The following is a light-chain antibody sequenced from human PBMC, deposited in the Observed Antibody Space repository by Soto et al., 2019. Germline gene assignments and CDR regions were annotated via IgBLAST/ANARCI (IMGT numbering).Light chain of an antibody. Sequence: EIVFTQSPATLSLSPGERATLSCRASQSVSSYLAWYRQKPGQAPRLLIYGASNRATGIPDRFSGSGSGTDFTLTISRLEPEDFAAYYCQQYGSSGTFGQGTKVDIK. J-gene: IGKJ1*01. CDR1: QSVSSY. CDR3: QQYGSSGT. CDR2: GAS. V-gene: IGKV3-20*01.